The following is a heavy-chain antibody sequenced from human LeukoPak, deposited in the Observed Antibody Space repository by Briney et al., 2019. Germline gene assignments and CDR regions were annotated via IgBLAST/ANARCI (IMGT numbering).Heavy chain of an antibody. D-gene: IGHD3-22*01. V-gene: IGHV3-23*01. Sequence: GGSLRLSCAASGFTFSSYAMSWVRQAPGKGLEWVSVISDSGGSTYYADSVKGRFTISRDNSKNTLYLQMNNLRAEDTAVYYCAKDGRITMIVVVPNAFDIWGQGTMVTVSS. CDR3: AKDGRITMIVVVPNAFDI. CDR1: GFTFSSYA. CDR2: ISDSGGST. J-gene: IGHJ3*02.